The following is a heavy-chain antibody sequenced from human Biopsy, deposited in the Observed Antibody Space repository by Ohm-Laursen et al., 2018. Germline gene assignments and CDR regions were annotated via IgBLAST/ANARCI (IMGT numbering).Heavy chain of an antibody. D-gene: IGHD3-3*01. V-gene: IGHV3-23*01. J-gene: IGHJ4*02. CDR1: GFTFSTYA. CDR2: ISGSGDTT. CDR3: AKVGPARSGYYTGFVVDGCDS. Sequence: SLRLSCTASGFTFSTYAMTWVRQAPGKGLEWVSAISGSGDTTYYADSVKGRFTISRDNSKNTVSLQMNSLRAEDTALYYCAKVGPARSGYYTGFVVDGCDSWGQGTLVTVSS.